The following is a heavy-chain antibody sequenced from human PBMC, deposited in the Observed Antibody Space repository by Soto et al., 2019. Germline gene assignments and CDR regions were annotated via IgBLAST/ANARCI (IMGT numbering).Heavy chain of an antibody. Sequence: GESLRLSCAASVFTFTSYAMSWVRQAPGKGLEWVSTISGSGGSTYYADSVKGRFTISRDNSKNTLYLQMNSLRAEDTAVYYCAXGEGGSRNFYYYYGMDVWGQGTTVTVSS. J-gene: IGHJ6*01. CDR2: ISGSGGST. CDR1: VFTFTSYA. D-gene: IGHD1-1*01. CDR3: AXGEGGSRNFYYYYGMDV. V-gene: IGHV3-23*01.